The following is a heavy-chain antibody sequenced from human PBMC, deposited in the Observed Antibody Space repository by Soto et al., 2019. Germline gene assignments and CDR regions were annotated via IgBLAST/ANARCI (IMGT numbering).Heavy chain of an antibody. V-gene: IGHV3-7*01. J-gene: IGHJ4*02. CDR1: KFGFSYYW. CDR3: ARVYFKYDY. Sequence: GAALRLSCVASKFGFSYYWMTWVRHAPGKGLEWVANIKEDGSEKYYVDSVKGRFTISRDNAKNSLYLQMNSLRAEDTAVYFCARVYFKYDYWGQGT. CDR2: IKEDGSEK. D-gene: IGHD3-10*01.